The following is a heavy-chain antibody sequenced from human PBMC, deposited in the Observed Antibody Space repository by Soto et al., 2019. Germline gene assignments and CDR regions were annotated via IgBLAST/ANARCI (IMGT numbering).Heavy chain of an antibody. D-gene: IGHD3-10*01. Sequence: SETLSLTCTVSGGSISSYYWSWIRQPPGKGLEWIGYIYYSGSTNYNPSLKSRVTISVDTSKNQFSLKLSSVTAADTAVYYCARDGEGSGSYYLDAFDIWGQGTMVTVS. CDR2: IYYSGST. V-gene: IGHV4-59*01. CDR3: ARDGEGSGSYYLDAFDI. CDR1: GGSISSYY. J-gene: IGHJ3*02.